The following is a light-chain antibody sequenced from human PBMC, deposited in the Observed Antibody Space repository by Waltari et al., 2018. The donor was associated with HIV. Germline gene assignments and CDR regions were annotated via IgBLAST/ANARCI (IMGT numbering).Light chain of an antibody. CDR3: QSYDTDTHAI. Sequence: LTQPASVSGSPGQSITISCTRSSGDIASNYVRWYQLRPGSAPTTLIYEHSQRPSGVPDRFSGSIDSSSNSASLTISGLKTEDEADYYCQSYDTDTHAIFGGGTKLTVL. CDR2: EHS. V-gene: IGLV6-57*03. J-gene: IGLJ2*01. CDR1: SGDIASNY.